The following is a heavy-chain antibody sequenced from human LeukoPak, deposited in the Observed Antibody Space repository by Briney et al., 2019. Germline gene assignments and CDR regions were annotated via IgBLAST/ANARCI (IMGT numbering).Heavy chain of an antibody. D-gene: IGHD2-2*01. CDR2: ISYDGSNK. CDR3: ARGAGGKIGYCSSTSCYGFGFDY. CDR1: GFTFSSYA. Sequence: GRSLRLSCAAPGFTFSSYAMHWVRQAPGKGLEWVAVISYDGSNKYYADSVKGRFTISRDNSKNTLYLQMNSLRAEDTAVYYCARGAGGKIGYCSSTSCYGFGFDYWGQGTLVTVSS. J-gene: IGHJ4*02. V-gene: IGHV3-30*04.